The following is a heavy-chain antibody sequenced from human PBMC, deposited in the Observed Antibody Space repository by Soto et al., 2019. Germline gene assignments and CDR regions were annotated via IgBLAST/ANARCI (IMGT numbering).Heavy chain of an antibody. Sequence: SETLSLTCAVSGVSISSSSYYWGWIRQPPGKGLEWIGTIYYGGSSYSNPSLKSRVTISLDTSKNQFSLTLTSVTAADTAVYYCARHGSYWGQGTLVTVSS. CDR2: IYYGGSS. CDR1: GVSISSSSYY. V-gene: IGHV4-39*01. J-gene: IGHJ4*02. CDR3: ARHGSY.